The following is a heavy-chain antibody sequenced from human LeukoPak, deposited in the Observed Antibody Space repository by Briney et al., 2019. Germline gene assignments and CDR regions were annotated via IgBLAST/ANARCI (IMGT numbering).Heavy chain of an antibody. CDR3: ARPLGITGTDWFDP. CDR1: GGSISSSSYY. Sequence: SETLSLTCTVSGGSISSSSYYWGWIRQPPGKGLEWIGSIYYSGSTYYNPFLKSRVTISVDTSKNQFSVKLSSVTAADTAVYYCARPLGITGTDWFDPWGQGTLVTVSS. V-gene: IGHV4-39*01. D-gene: IGHD1-20*01. J-gene: IGHJ5*02. CDR2: IYYSGST.